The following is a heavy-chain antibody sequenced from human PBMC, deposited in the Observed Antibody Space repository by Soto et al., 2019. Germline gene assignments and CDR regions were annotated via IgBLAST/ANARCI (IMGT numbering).Heavy chain of an antibody. Sequence: GGSLRLSCAASGFTFSSYSIHWVRQAPCKGLEWVAVISYDGINKYYADSVKGRFTISRDNSKNTLYMQMNSLRAEDTAVYYCAGHLGPKVVPAVMSTPGYGMDVWGQRTTVTVCS. V-gene: IGHV3-30-3*01. CDR3: AGHLGPKVVPAVMSTPGYGMDV. D-gene: IGHD2-2*01. CDR1: GFTFSSYS. CDR2: ISYDGINK. J-gene: IGHJ6*02.